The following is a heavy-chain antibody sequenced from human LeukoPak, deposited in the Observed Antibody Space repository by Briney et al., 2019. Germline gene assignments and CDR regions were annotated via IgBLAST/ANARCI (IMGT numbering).Heavy chain of an antibody. J-gene: IGHJ4*02. Sequence: ASVKVSCKPSGYPFTNYCLHWVRQAPGQGLECMGWIVPDTGDTNYAQKFRGRVTMTRDTSISTAYMELSGLRSDDAAVYYCATPFTGGGPPYWGQGTLVTVSS. CDR3: ATPFTGGGPPY. D-gene: IGHD3-16*01. V-gene: IGHV1-2*02. CDR1: GYPFTNYC. CDR2: IVPDTGDT.